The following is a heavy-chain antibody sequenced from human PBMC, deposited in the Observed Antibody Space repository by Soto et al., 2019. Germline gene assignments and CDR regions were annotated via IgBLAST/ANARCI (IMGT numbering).Heavy chain of an antibody. CDR3: ARPSSSSSGFDS. CDR2: MNPNNGTT. V-gene: IGHV1-8*01. D-gene: IGHD6-6*01. J-gene: IGHJ4*02. Sequence: QVQLVQSGAEVKKPGASVKVSCKASGYPFSNYDINWVRQAPGQGLEWLGWMNPNNGTTGYAPKFQGRVTMTSDTSKSTAYMELSSLRSEDTAVYYCARPSSSSSGFDSWGQGTLITVSS. CDR1: GYPFSNYD.